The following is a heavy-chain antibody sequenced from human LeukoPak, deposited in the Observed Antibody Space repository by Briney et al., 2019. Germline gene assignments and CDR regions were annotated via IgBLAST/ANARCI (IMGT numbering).Heavy chain of an antibody. CDR2: ISGSGGTT. J-gene: IGHJ4*02. V-gene: IGHV3-23*01. D-gene: IGHD4-11*01. CDR1: GFTFSSYA. Sequence: GGSLRLSCAASGFTFSSYAMSWVRQAPGKGLEWVSAISGSGGTTYYADSVKGRFTISRDSSKNTLYLQMNSLRAEDTAVYYCARATVTTICPTAHDYWGQGTLVTVSS. CDR3: ARATVTTICPTAHDY.